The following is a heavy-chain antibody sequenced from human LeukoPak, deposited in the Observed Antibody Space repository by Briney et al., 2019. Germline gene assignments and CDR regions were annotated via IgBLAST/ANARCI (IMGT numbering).Heavy chain of an antibody. CDR2: IYYSGGT. J-gene: IGHJ3*02. Sequence: PSETLSLTCTVSGGSISSHYWNWIRQPPGKGLEWIGYIYYSGGTSYNPSLKSRVTISVDTSKNQFSLKLSSVTAADTAVYYCARRSPGEAFDIWGQGTMVTVSS. CDR3: ARRSPGEAFDI. D-gene: IGHD7-27*01. CDR1: GGSISSHY. V-gene: IGHV4-59*11.